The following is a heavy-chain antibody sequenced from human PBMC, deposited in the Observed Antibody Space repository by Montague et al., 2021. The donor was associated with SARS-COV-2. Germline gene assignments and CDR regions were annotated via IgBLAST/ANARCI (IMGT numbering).Heavy chain of an antibody. D-gene: IGHD3-16*01. CDR3: VRGWGSWFH. Sequence: SETLSLTCAVHTTSFSGYYRGWIRQSPGKGLEWIGEIDYSGKTNYNPTLKSRVTISADTSKSQFSLKLNSVTAADTAVYYCVRGWGSWFHWGQGTLVTVSS. CDR2: IDYSGKT. CDR1: TTSFSGYY. V-gene: IGHV4-34*01. J-gene: IGHJ1*01.